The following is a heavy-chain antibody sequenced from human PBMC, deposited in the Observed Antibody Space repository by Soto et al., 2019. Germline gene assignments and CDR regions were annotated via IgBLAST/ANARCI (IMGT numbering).Heavy chain of an antibody. Sequence: EVQLVESGGGLVQPGGSLRLSCAASGFTFRNYDMHWVRQGTGKGLEWVSGISAAGDPDYADSVEGRFTISRENAQNSFLLQMNSLRVGDTAVYYWARTDRDVYGLDVWGQGTTVIVSS. J-gene: IGHJ6*02. V-gene: IGHV3-13*05. CDR3: ARTDRDVYGLDV. CDR2: ISAAGDP. CDR1: GFTFRNYD.